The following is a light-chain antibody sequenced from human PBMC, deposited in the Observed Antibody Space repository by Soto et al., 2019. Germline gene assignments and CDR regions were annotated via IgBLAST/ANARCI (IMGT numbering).Light chain of an antibody. Sequence: DIQMTQSPTSVSATVRNKGNNTFRASQDISGWLAWYQQKPGKAPRLLIYAASSLQSGVPSRFSGSGSGTDFTLTISSLQPEDFATYYCQQANTFPITFGQGTRLEIK. CDR1: QDISGW. CDR3: QQANTFPIT. J-gene: IGKJ5*01. V-gene: IGKV1-12*01. CDR2: AAS.